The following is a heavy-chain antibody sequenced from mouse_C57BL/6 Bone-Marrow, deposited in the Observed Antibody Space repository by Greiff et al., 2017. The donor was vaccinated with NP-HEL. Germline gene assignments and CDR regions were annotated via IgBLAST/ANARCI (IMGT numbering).Heavy chain of an antibody. V-gene: IGHV1-15*01. CDR3: TRHSDGYYFDY. J-gene: IGHJ2*01. CDR1: GYTFTDYE. CDR2: IDPETGGT. Sequence: QVHVKQSGAELVRPGASVTLSCKASGYTFTDYEMHWVKQTPVHGLEWIGAIDPETGGTAYNQKFKGKAILTADKSSSTAYMELRSLTSEDSAVYYCTRHSDGYYFDYWGQGTTLTVSS. D-gene: IGHD2-3*01.